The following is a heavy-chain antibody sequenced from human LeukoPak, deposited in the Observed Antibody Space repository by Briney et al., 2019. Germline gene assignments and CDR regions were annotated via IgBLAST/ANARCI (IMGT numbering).Heavy chain of an antibody. CDR1: GFNFSNYW. Sequence: PGGSLRLSCVVSGFNFSNYWMNWARQAPGKGLEWVANIKHDGSEKYYVDSVKGRFSISRDNAKKSLYLQMNSLRAEDTAVYYCARALSYCLDYWGQGTLVTVSS. D-gene: IGHD1-26*01. V-gene: IGHV3-7*01. CDR2: IKHDGSEK. CDR3: ARALSYCLDY. J-gene: IGHJ4*02.